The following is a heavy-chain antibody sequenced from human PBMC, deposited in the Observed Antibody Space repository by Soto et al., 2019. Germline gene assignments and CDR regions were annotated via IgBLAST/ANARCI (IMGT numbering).Heavy chain of an antibody. Sequence: EVQLVESGGGLVQPGGSLRLSCAASGFTFGGYWMSWVRQAPGKGLEWVANINQDGSETYYVDSVKGRFTISRDNAKNSLYLQMNSLRAEDTAVYYCARGDKYSGDYLGQGTLVTVSS. D-gene: IGHD5-18*01. CDR3: ARGDKYSGDY. V-gene: IGHV3-7*05. CDR2: INQDGSET. CDR1: GFTFGGYW. J-gene: IGHJ4*02.